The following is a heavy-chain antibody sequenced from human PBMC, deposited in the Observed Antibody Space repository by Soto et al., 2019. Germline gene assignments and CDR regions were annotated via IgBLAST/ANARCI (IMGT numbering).Heavy chain of an antibody. J-gene: IGHJ4*02. D-gene: IGHD2-21*01. CDR1: GFSLTTSGAA. CDR3: AHRPVVVGAYYFDY. CDR2: IYWDDDK. Sequence: QITLKESGPTLVKPTQTLTLTCMFSGFSLTTSGAAVAWIRQSPGKALEWLALIYWDDDKRYNPSLKSRLTINKDTPKNQVVLTMTNMDPLDTGTYYCAHRPVVVGAYYFDYWGQGALVTVSS. V-gene: IGHV2-5*02.